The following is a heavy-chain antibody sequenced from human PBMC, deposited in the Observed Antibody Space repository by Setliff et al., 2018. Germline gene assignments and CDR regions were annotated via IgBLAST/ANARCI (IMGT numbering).Heavy chain of an antibody. D-gene: IGHD5-18*01. CDR3: ARAPLESGYNYGQGHYFDY. Sequence: GASVKVSCKASGYTFTRYYMHWVRQAPGQGLEWMGIIDPSGGYTNYAQKSQGRVTMTRDTPTSTVYMELSSLRSEDTAVYYCARAPLESGYNYGQGHYFDYWGQGTLVTVSS. V-gene: IGHV1-46*01. CDR1: GYTFTRYY. CDR2: IDPSGGYT. J-gene: IGHJ4*02.